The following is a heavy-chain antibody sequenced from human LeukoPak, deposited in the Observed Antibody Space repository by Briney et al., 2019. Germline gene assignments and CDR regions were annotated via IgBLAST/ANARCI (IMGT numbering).Heavy chain of an antibody. CDR1: GGSFSGYY. CDR2: INHSGST. V-gene: IGHV4-34*01. CDR3: ARKGSSSWYGMDV. D-gene: IGHD6-13*01. Sequence: SETLSLTCAVYGGSFSGYYWSWIRQPPGKGLEWIGAINHSGSTNYNPSLKSRVTISVDTSKNQFSLKLSSVTAADTAVYYCARKGSSSWYGMDVWGQGTTVTVSS. J-gene: IGHJ6*02.